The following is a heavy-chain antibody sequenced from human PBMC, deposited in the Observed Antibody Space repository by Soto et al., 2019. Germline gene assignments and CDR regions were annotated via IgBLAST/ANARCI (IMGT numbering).Heavy chain of an antibody. CDR2: ISNDGSKT. D-gene: IGHD6-19*01. J-gene: IGHJ5*02. Sequence: QVKLVDSGGGVVQPGRSLRLSCRTSGFTFSSYGMHWVRQAPGKGPEWVAFISNDGSKTDYAESVKGRFTVSRDNPKHTLFLQMNSLRGEDTAVYYCTTPRSSLQWPPFDPWGHGTLVTVSS. V-gene: IGHV3-30*03. CDR1: GFTFSSYG. CDR3: TTPRSSLQWPPFDP.